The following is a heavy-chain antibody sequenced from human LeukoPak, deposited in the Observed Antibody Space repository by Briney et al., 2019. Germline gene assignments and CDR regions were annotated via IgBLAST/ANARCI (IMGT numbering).Heavy chain of an antibody. CDR2: ISRSSSII. Sequence: GGSLRLSCAASGFTFSNYSMNWVRQAPGKGLEWVSYISRSSSIIYYADSVKGRFTISRDNAKNSLYLQMNSLRAEDTAVYYCARDTYYYDSSGYYYPGGCDYWGQGTLVTVSS. J-gene: IGHJ4*02. V-gene: IGHV3-48*01. CDR1: GFTFSNYS. D-gene: IGHD3-22*01. CDR3: ARDTYYYDSSGYYYPGGCDY.